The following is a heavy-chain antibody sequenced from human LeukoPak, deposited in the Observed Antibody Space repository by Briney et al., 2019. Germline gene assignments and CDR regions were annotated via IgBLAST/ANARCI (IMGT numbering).Heavy chain of an antibody. D-gene: IGHD5-18*01. V-gene: IGHV3-48*02. Sequence: GGSLRLSCAASGLTFGSDSMNWVRQAPGKGLEWVSYISSSSSTIYYADSVKGRFTIPRDNAKNSLYLQMNSLRDEDTAVYYCARARGYSYGLEAFDIWGQGTMVTVSS. CDR2: ISSSSSTI. J-gene: IGHJ3*02. CDR3: ARARGYSYGLEAFDI. CDR1: GLTFGSDS.